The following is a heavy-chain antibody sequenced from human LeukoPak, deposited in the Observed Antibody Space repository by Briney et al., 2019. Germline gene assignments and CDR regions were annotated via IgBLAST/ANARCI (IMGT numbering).Heavy chain of an antibody. CDR3: ARIPPPQPSIPYGNWFDP. J-gene: IGHJ5*02. D-gene: IGHD3-10*01. CDR2: INPIFGTA. Sequence: SVKVTFKCSDCTFSSYAISWLRQPPAQGLEWMGVINPIFGTANNAQKVHGRVTITADKSTSTASMELSSLRSEDTAVYYCARIPPPQPSIPYGNWFDPWGHGTLVTASS. V-gene: IGHV1-69*06. CDR1: DCTFSSYA.